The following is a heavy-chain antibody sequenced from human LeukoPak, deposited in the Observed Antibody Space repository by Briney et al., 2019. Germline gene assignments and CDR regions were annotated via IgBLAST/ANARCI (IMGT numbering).Heavy chain of an antibody. CDR2: MNPNSGNT. J-gene: IGHJ5*02. Sequence: GASVNVSYKPSVYTFTNYDINWVRQAPGQGLKWMGWMNPNSGNTGYAQKFQGRVTMTRNTSISTAYLELSSLRSEDTAVYYCARARGITHGYPWGQGTLVTVSS. CDR1: VYTFTNYD. CDR3: ARARGITHGYP. D-gene: IGHD3-10*01. V-gene: IGHV1-8*01.